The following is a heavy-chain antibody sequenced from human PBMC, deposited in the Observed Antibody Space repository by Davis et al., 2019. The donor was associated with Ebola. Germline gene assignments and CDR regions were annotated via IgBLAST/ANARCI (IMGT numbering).Heavy chain of an antibody. J-gene: IGHJ3*02. Sequence: GESLKISCAASGFTFSSYGMHWVRQAPGKGLVWVSCINRDGSTTTYADSVKGRFTISRDNAKNTLYLQMNNLRVEDTAVYYCARGRLMITFGGVIVDHDAFDIWGQGTMVTVSS. CDR3: ARGRLMITFGGVIVDHDAFDI. CDR1: GFTFSSYG. V-gene: IGHV3-74*03. CDR2: INRDGSTT. D-gene: IGHD3-16*02.